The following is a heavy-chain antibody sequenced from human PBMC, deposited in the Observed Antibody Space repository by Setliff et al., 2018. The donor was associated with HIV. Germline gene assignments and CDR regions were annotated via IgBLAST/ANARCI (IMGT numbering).Heavy chain of an antibody. V-gene: IGHV1-69*05. J-gene: IGHJ5*02. D-gene: IGHD2-2*01. CDR1: GGTFSNYG. CDR2: IIPISGTA. Sequence: SVKVSCKASGGTFSNYGMSWVRQAPGQGLEWMGGIIPISGTANYAQKFQDRVTITTDESTSTAYMELSGLRSEDTAVYYCARDFGGYCSSMSCPGLFDPWGQGTLVTVSS. CDR3: ARDFGGYCSSMSCPGLFDP.